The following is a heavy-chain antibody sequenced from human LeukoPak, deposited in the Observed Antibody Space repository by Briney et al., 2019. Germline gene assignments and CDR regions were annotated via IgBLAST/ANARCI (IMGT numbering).Heavy chain of an antibody. Sequence: ASVKVSCKASGYTFTSYDINWVRQATGQGLEWMGWMNPNSGNTGYAQKFQGRVTMTRNTSISTAYMELSSLRSEDTAVYYCARRITMVRGANYYGMDVWGQGTTVTVSS. CDR2: MNPNSGNT. CDR3: ARRITMVRGANYYGMDV. V-gene: IGHV1-8*01. CDR1: GYTFTSYD. D-gene: IGHD3-10*01. J-gene: IGHJ6*02.